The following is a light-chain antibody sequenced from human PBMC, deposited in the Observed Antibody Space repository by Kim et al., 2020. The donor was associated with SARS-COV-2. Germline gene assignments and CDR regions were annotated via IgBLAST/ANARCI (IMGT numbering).Light chain of an antibody. CDR2: DVS. CDR1: SSDVGGYNC. CDR3: SSYTSSSTPYV. J-gene: IGLJ1*01. V-gene: IGLV2-14*03. Sequence: SITTACHGTSSDVGGYNCVSWYQQHPGKAPKLMIYDVSNRPSGVSNRFSGSKSGNTASLTISGLQAEDEADYYCSSYTSSSTPYVLGTGTKVTVL.